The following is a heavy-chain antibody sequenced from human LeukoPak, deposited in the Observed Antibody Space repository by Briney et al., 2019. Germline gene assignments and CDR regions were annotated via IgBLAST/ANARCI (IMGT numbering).Heavy chain of an antibody. Sequence: GGSLRLSCAASGFTFSNYAMSWVRQAPAGGLEWVSSLRGDGETFYADSVKGRFTISRHNSKNTLYLQMNSLRAEDTAVYYCARDAGFEIPGYDILTGYPTRDVWGQGTTVTVSS. J-gene: IGHJ6*02. CDR2: LRGDGET. CDR3: ARDAGFEIPGYDILTGYPTRDV. CDR1: GFTFSNYA. D-gene: IGHD3-9*01. V-gene: IGHV3-23*01.